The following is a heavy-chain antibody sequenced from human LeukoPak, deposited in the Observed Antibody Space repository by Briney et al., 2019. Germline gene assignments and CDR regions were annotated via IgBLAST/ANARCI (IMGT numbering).Heavy chain of an antibody. V-gene: IGHV4-31*03. Sequence: SETLSLTCTVSGGSISSGGYYWSWIRQHPGKGLEWIGYVYYSGSTYYNPSLKSRVTISVDTSKNQFSLKLSSVTAADTAVYYCARGRSESYYNLNWFDPWGQGTLVTVSS. CDR3: ARGRSESYYNLNWFDP. D-gene: IGHD3-10*01. J-gene: IGHJ5*02. CDR2: VYYSGST. CDR1: GGSISSGGYY.